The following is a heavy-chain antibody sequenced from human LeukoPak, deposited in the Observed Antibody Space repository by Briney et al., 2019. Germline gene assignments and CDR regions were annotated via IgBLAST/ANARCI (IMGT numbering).Heavy chain of an antibody. D-gene: IGHD1-7*01. V-gene: IGHV4-61*02. CDR1: GGSISSDGYY. J-gene: IGHJ6*03. CDR2: IYTSGST. Sequence: PSQTLSLTCTVSGGSISSDGYYWSWIRQPAGKGLEWIGRIYTSGSTDYNPSLKSRVTMSVDTSKNQFSLKLSSVTAADTAVYYCARDGASGSWWNYEYYYYMDVWGKGTTVTVSS. CDR3: ARDGASGSWWNYEYYYYMDV.